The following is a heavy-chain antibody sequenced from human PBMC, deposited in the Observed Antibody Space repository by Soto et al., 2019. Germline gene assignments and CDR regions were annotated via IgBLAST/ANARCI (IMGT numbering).Heavy chain of an antibody. D-gene: IGHD6-13*01. CDR2: IRGGGGYT. Sequence: EVQLLESGGGLVQPGGSLRLSCAASGFTFSSYAMSWVRQAPGKGLEWVSGIRGGGGYTYYTDSVKGRFSISRDNSKNTLYLQMNSLRAEDTAIYYCAKETSSWYYFDYWGQGTLVTVSS. V-gene: IGHV3-23*01. CDR1: GFTFSSYA. J-gene: IGHJ4*02. CDR3: AKETSSWYYFDY.